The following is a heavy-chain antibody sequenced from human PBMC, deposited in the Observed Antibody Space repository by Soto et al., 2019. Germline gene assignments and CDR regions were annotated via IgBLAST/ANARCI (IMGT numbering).Heavy chain of an antibody. V-gene: IGHV1-18*01. CDR3: ARVSYYYYYGMDV. Sequence: WASVKVSCKASGYTFTSYGISWVRQAPGQGLEWMGWISAYNGNTNYAQKLQGRVTMTTDTSTSTAYMELRRLRSDDTAVYYCARVSYYYYYGMDVWGQGTTVTVSS. CDR2: ISAYNGNT. J-gene: IGHJ6*02. CDR1: GYTFTSYG.